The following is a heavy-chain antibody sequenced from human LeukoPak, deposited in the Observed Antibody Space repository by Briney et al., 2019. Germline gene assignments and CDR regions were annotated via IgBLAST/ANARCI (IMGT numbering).Heavy chain of an antibody. CDR2: IYPGDSDT. CDR1: GYSFTSYW. D-gene: IGHD3-22*01. J-gene: IGHJ4*02. CDR3: ARQEYYYDSSGYYSGAPIDY. V-gene: IGHV5-51*01. Sequence: GESLKISCKGSGYSFTSYWIGWVRQMPGKGLEWMGIIYPGDSDTRYSPSFQGQVTISADKSISTAYLRWSSLKASDTAMYYCARQEYYYDSSGYYSGAPIDYWGQGTLVTVSS.